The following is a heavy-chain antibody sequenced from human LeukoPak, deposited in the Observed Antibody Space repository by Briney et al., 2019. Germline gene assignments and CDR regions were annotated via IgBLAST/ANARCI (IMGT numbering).Heavy chain of an antibody. J-gene: IGHJ5*02. D-gene: IGHD3-22*01. CDR3: ARRDYYDSSGYYH. V-gene: IGHV4-39*01. CDR2: IYYSGST. CDR1: GGPISSSSYY. Sequence: KPSETLSLTCTVSGGPISSSSYYWGWIRQPPGKGLEWIGSIYYSGSTYYNPSLKSRVTISVDTSKNQFSLKLSSVTAADTAVYYCARRDYYDSSGYYHWGQGTLVTVSS.